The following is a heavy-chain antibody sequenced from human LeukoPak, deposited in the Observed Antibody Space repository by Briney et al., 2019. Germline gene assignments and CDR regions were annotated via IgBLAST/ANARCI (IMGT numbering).Heavy chain of an antibody. CDR1: GYTFTDYH. Sequence: ASVKASCKPSGYTFTDYHMNWVRQAPGQGLEWMGIISPRGDVTTYAQKFQGRVTMTSDTSTNTVYLELTSLRSEDTAVYYCARSLPQRDGRKHGLDVWGQGTTVTVS. J-gene: IGHJ6*02. D-gene: IGHD1-14*01. CDR2: ISPRGDVT. V-gene: IGHV1-46*01. CDR3: ARSLPQRDGRKHGLDV.